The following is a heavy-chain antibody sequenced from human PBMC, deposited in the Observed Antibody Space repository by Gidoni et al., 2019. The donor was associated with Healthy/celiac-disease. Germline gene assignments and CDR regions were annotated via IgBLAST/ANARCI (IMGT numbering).Heavy chain of an antibody. V-gene: IGHV4-34*01. D-gene: IGHD4-17*01. J-gene: IGHJ6*02. Sequence: QVQLQQWGAGLLKPAETLSITCAVDGGSFSGYYWSWIRQPPGKGLEWIGEINHSGSTNYNPSRKSRVTISVDTSKNHFSRRLSSVTAAGTAVYYCPRGVYGDYVKGGMAVWGQGTTVTVSS. CDR2: INHSGST. CDR1: GGSFSGYY. CDR3: PRGVYGDYVKGGMAV.